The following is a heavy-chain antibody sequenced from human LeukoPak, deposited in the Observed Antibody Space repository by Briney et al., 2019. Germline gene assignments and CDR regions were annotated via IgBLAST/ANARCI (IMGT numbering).Heavy chain of an antibody. CDR1: GGPLSAYY. CDR3: AGASEYTRYY. Sequence: SETLSPTCTVSGGPLSAYYWTWIRQPPGKGLEWIGYIYDTGNTNYNPSLKSRVTISVDTSKNQFSLKLTSVTAADTAVYYCAGASEYTRYYWGQGTLVTVSS. J-gene: IGHJ4*02. V-gene: IGHV4-59*01. D-gene: IGHD2/OR15-2a*01. CDR2: IYDTGNT.